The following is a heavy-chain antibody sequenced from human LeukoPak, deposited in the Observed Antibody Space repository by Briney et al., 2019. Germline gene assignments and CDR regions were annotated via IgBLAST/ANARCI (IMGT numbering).Heavy chain of an antibody. CDR1: GYTFTSYG. CDR3: ARDNLPNYYDSSGYFGY. V-gene: IGHV1-18*01. Sequence: ASVKVSCKASGYTFTSYGISWVRQAPGQGLEWMGWISVYNGNTNYAQKLQGRVTMTTDTSTSTAYMELRSLRSDDTAVYYCARDNLPNYYDSSGYFGYWGQGTLVTVSS. D-gene: IGHD3-22*01. CDR2: ISVYNGNT. J-gene: IGHJ4*02.